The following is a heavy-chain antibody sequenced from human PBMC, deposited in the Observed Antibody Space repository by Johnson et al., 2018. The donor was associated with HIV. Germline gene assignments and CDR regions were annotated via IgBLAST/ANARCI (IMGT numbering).Heavy chain of an antibody. Sequence: QVQLVESGGGLVKPGGSLRLSCAASRFTFSDYYMSWIRQTPGKGLEWVSYISSSGGTIYYADSVKGRFSISRDNAMNSLYVQMNSLSAEDTAVYYCAKDRQYYYDSSGHDAFDIWGQGTMVTVSS. CDR3: AKDRQYYYDSSGHDAFDI. V-gene: IGHV3-11*04. CDR1: RFTFSDYY. D-gene: IGHD3-22*01. CDR2: ISSSGGTI. J-gene: IGHJ3*02.